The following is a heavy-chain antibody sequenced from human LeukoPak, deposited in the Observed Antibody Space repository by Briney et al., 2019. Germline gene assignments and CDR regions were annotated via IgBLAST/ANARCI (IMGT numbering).Heavy chain of an antibody. CDR3: AKDSGIVVAAAFDY. Sequence: PGGSLRLSCAASGFTFSSYAMRWVRQAPGKGLEWVSTISGSGCSTYYADSVKGRFTISRDNSKNTLYLQMNSLRAEDTAVYYCAKDSGIVVAAAFDYWGQGTLVTVSS. J-gene: IGHJ4*02. D-gene: IGHD6-19*01. V-gene: IGHV3-23*01. CDR1: GFTFSSYA. CDR2: ISGSGCST.